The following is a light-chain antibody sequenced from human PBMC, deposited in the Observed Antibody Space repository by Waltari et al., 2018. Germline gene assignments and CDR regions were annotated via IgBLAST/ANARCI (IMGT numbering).Light chain of an antibody. CDR3: QQYFGLPLT. CDR1: QSVLYSSNSKNY. J-gene: IGKJ4*01. Sequence: DIVMTQSPDSLAVSLGERATINCKSSQSVLYSSNSKNYLAWYQQKPGPPPKVLIYWAATRESGVPDRFSGSGSGTDFTLTISSLQAEDVAVYYCQQYFGLPLTFGGGTKLEIK. CDR2: WAA. V-gene: IGKV4-1*01.